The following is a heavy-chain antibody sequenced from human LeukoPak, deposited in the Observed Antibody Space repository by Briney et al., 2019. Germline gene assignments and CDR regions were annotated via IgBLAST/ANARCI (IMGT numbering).Heavy chain of an antibody. CDR1: GFTVSSNE. D-gene: IGHD6-19*01. CDR3: AGGAVAGDY. J-gene: IGHJ4*02. Sequence: PGGSLRLSCAASGFTVSSNEMSWVRQAPGKGLEWVSSISGGSTYYADSRKGRFTISRDNSKNTLHLQMNSLRAEDTAVYYCAGGAVAGDYWGQGTLVTVSS. CDR2: ISGGST. V-gene: IGHV3-38-3*01.